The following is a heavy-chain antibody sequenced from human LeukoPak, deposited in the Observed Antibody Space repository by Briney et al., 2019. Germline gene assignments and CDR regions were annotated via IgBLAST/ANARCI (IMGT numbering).Heavy chain of an antibody. Sequence: SETLSLTCTVSGGSISSYYWSWIRQPPGKGLEWIGYIYYSGSTNYNPSLKSRVTISVDTSKNQFSLKLSSVTAADTAVYYCATSDRPYSSSSNSRFDYWGQGTLVTVSS. CDR1: GGSISSYY. CDR3: ATSDRPYSSSSNSRFDY. D-gene: IGHD6-13*01. CDR2: IYYSGST. V-gene: IGHV4-59*01. J-gene: IGHJ4*02.